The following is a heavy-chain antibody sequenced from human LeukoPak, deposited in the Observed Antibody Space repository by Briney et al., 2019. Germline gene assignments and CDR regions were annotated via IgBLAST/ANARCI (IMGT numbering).Heavy chain of an antibody. CDR2: IYPGDSDT. J-gene: IGHJ3*02. CDR3: ARQADSSGYYDAFDI. V-gene: IGHV5-51*01. CDR1: GYSFTSYW. Sequence: GESLKISCKGSGYSFTSYWIGWTRQMPGKGLEWMGIIYPGDSDTRYSPSFQGQVTISADTSISTAYLQWSSLKASDAAMYYCARQADSSGYYDAFDIWGQGTMVAVSS. D-gene: IGHD3-22*01.